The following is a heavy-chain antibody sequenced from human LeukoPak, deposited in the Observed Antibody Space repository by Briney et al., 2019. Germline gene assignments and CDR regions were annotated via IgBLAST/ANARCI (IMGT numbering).Heavy chain of an antibody. D-gene: IGHD2-2*01. V-gene: IGHV1-18*01. CDR1: DYTFTTYG. CDR3: ARDRGYQLDTFDI. Sequence: ASVKVSCKASDYTFTTYGISWVRQAPGQGLEWMGWISTYSANANYAPRFQGRVTMTTDTSTSTAYMELKSLRSDDTAIYYCARDRGYQLDTFDIWGQGTVVTVSS. J-gene: IGHJ3*02. CDR2: ISTYSANA.